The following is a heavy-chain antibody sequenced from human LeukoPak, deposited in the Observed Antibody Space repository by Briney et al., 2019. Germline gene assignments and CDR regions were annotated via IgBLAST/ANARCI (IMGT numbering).Heavy chain of an antibody. D-gene: IGHD2-2*01. J-gene: IGHJ4*02. CDR2: ISGSGGTT. CDR1: GFIFSRNS. V-gene: IGHV3-23*01. CDR3: AKEGPKIVVVPAAIDDY. Sequence: PGGSLRLSCVASGFIFSRNSMTWVRQAPGKGLEWVSAISGSGGTTYYADSVKGRFTISRDNSKNTLYLQMNSLRAEDTAVYYCAKEGPKIVVVPAAIDDYWGQGTLVTVSS.